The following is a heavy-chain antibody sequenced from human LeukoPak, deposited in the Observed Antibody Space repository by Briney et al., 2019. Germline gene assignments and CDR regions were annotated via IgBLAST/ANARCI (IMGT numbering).Heavy chain of an antibody. V-gene: IGHV4-4*02. CDR3: ARAFHPPDFAFGRAPYYFDL. D-gene: IGHD3-16*01. CDR2: IYHRGNS. CDR1: GGSISTAHW. Sequence: PSETLSLTCAVSGGSISTAHWWNWVRQSPGKGLEWIGEIYHRGNSNYNPSLKNRVSLSVDTSKNQFSLTVTSRTAADTAVYYCARAFHPPDFAFGRAPYYFDLWGQGTLVTVSS. J-gene: IGHJ4*01.